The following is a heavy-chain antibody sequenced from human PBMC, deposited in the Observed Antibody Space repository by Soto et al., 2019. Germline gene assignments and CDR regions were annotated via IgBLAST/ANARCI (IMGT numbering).Heavy chain of an antibody. CDR2: ISAYNGNT. CDR1: GYNFTSYG. J-gene: IGHJ5*02. D-gene: IGHD3-22*01. V-gene: IGHV1-18*04. CDR3: ARYYDSSGFEFDP. Sequence: PGVSLKISCQASGYNFTSYGISWVRHAPGQGREWMGWISAYNGNTNYAQKLQGRVTMTTDTSTSTAYMELRSLRSDDTAVYYCARYYDSSGFEFDPWRQGTLVTVSS.